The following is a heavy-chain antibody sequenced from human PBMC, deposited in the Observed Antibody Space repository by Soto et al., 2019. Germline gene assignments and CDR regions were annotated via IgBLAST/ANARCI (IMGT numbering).Heavy chain of an antibody. CDR2: ISSSSSYT. J-gene: IGHJ6*02. CDR3: ARVPGIAAAGIQGDDYGMDV. Sequence: QVQLVESGGGLVKPGGSLRLSCAASGFTFSDYYMSWIRQAPGKGLEWVSYISSSSSYTNYADSVKGRFTISRDNAKNSLYLQMNSLGAEDTAVYYCARVPGIAAAGIQGDDYGMDVWGQGTTVTVSS. V-gene: IGHV3-11*06. CDR1: GFTFSDYY. D-gene: IGHD6-13*01.